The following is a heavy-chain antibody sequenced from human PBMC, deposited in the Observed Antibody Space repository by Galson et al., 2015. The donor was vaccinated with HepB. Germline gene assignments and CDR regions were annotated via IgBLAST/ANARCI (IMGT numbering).Heavy chain of an antibody. CDR3: TTNWGDFDY. J-gene: IGHJ4*02. D-gene: IGHD7-27*01. V-gene: IGHV3-73*01. CDR2: IRSKGNNYAT. CDR1: GFTFSGSA. Sequence: SLRLSCAASGFTFSGSAMHWVRQASGKGLEWVGRIRSKGNNYATAYGASVKGRFTISRDDSKNTAYLQMNSLRTEDTAVYYCTTNWGDFDYWGQGTLVTVSS.